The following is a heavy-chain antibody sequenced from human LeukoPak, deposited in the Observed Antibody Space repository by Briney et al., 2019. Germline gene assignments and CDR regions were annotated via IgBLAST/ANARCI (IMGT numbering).Heavy chain of an antibody. V-gene: IGHV1-46*01. D-gene: IGHD3-3*01. Sequence: ASVKVSCKASGYSFTSNYIHWVRQAPGQGLEWMGLIYPRDGSTSYAQKFQGRVTMTRDTSTSTVYMELSSLRSEDTAVYYCARGSGYYHAGYYYYYGMDVRGQGTTVTVSS. CDR2: IYPRDGST. J-gene: IGHJ6*02. CDR3: ARGSGYYHAGYYYYYGMDV. CDR1: GYSFTSNY.